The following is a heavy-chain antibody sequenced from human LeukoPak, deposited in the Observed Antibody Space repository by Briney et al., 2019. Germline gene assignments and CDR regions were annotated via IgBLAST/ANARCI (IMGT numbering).Heavy chain of an antibody. CDR1: GFTVSTNY. CDR2: IYSSGST. V-gene: IGHV3-53*01. CDR3: ARTSVATAEVYIDF. D-gene: IGHD6-13*01. J-gene: IGHJ4*02. Sequence: GGSLRLSCAASGFTVSTNYMSWVRQAPGKGLEWVSIIYSSGSTYYADSVKGRFTISRDNSKNTLYLQMNSLRAEDTALYYCARTSVATAEVYIDFWGQGTLVTVSS.